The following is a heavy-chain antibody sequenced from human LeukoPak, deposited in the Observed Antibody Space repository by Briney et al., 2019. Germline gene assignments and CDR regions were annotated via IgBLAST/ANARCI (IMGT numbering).Heavy chain of an antibody. J-gene: IGHJ4*02. V-gene: IGHV4-34*01. CDR3: ARGDMVRPNGFDY. Sequence: SETLSLTCAVYGGSFSGYYWSWIRQPPGKGLEWIGEINHSGSTNYNPSLKSRVTISVDTSKNQFSLKLSSVTAADTAVYCCARGDMVRPNGFDYWGQGTLVTVSS. CDR2: INHSGST. CDR1: GGSFSGYY. D-gene: IGHD3-10*01.